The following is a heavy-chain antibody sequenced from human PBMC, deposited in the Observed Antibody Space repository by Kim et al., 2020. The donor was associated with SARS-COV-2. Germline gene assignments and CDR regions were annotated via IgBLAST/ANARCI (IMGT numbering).Heavy chain of an antibody. Sequence: GGSLRLSCAASGFTFSSYGMHWVRQAPGKGLEWVAVISYDGSNKYYADSVKGRFAISRDNSKNTLYLQMNSLRAEDTAVYYCAKEHSLGGMDVWGQGTTVTVSS. CDR1: GFTFSSYG. J-gene: IGHJ6*02. D-gene: IGHD2-21*01. V-gene: IGHV3-30*18. CDR2: ISYDGSNK. CDR3: AKEHSLGGMDV.